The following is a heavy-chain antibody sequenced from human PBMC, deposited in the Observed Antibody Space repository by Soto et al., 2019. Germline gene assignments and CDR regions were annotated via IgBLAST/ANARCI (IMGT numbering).Heavy chain of an antibody. CDR1: GGSFSGYY. CDR3: ARDNYGDYDY. J-gene: IGHJ4*02. D-gene: IGHD4-17*01. CDR2: INHSGST. V-gene: IGHV4-34*01. Sequence: SETLSLTCAVYGGSFSGYYWSWIRQPPGKGLEWIGEINHSGSTNYNPSLKSRVTISVDTSKNQFSLKLSSVTAADTAVYYCARDNYGDYDYWGQGTLVTVSS.